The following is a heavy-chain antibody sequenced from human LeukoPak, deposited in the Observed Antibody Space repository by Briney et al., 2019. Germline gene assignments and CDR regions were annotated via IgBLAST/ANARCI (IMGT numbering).Heavy chain of an antibody. CDR1: GYTFTAYY. CDR2: ISAYNGNT. Sequence: GASVKVSCKASGYTFTAYYMNWVRQAPGQGLEWMGWISAYNGNTNYAQKLQGRVTMTTDTSTNTAYMELRSLRSDDTAVYYCARYSSSAPYYYYYYGMDVWGQGTTVTVSS. CDR3: ARYSSSAPYYYYYYGMDV. D-gene: IGHD6-6*01. V-gene: IGHV1-18*04. J-gene: IGHJ6*02.